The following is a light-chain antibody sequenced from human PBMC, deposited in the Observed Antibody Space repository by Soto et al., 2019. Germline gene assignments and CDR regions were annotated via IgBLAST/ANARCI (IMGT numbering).Light chain of an antibody. CDR1: QGISNN. Sequence: DIQMTQSPSSLSASVGDRVTSTCRASQGISNNLAWYQQQPGKVPKLLIYVASTLQSGVPSRFSGSGSGTDFTLTISSLQPEDVATYYCQKYNSAPWTFGQGTKVEIK. CDR3: QKYNSAPWT. CDR2: VAS. V-gene: IGKV1-27*01. J-gene: IGKJ1*01.